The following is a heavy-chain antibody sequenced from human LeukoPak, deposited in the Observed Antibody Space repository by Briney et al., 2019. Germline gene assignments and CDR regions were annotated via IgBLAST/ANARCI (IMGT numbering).Heavy chain of an antibody. J-gene: IGHJ6*02. CDR2: INAGNGNT. D-gene: IGHD2-15*01. CDR3: ARDGGYCSGDSCYPSGMDV. Sequence: ASVKVSCKASGYTFTSYAMHWVRQAPGQRLEWMGWINAGNGNTKYSQKFQGRVTITRDTSASTAYMELSSLRSEDTAVYYCARDGGYCSGDSCYPSGMDVWGQGTTVTVSS. CDR1: GYTFTSYA. V-gene: IGHV1-3*01.